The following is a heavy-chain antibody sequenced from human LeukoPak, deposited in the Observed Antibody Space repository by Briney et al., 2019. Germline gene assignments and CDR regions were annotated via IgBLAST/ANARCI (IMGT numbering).Heavy chain of an antibody. CDR1: GDSFTIND. CDR3: ARVTAGGTWTFDI. D-gene: IGHD6-13*01. CDR2: MNPNSGNT. V-gene: IGHV1-8*01. J-gene: IGHJ3*02. Sequence: GASVKVSCKASGDSFTINDVNWVRQAPGQGLEWMGWMNPNSGNTGYAQKFQGRVTMTRSTSINTAYMELTDLRSEDTAVYYCARVTAGGTWTFDIWGQGTTVTVSS.